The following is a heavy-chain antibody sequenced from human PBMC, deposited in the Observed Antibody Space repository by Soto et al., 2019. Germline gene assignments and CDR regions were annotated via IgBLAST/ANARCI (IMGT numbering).Heavy chain of an antibody. D-gene: IGHD1-26*01. V-gene: IGHV4-4*07. CDR1: GGSIRSYY. Sequence: QVQLQESGPGLVKPSETLSLTCNVSGGSIRSYYWSWVRQPAGKPLEWIGRIYTSGSTNYNPSLXXXXXXXVDTSKNQFSLXXXXXXXXXXXVXXXXREGASGFGMDVXXXXXXXTVSX. CDR2: IYTSGST. CDR3: XREGASGFGMDV. J-gene: IGHJ6*04.